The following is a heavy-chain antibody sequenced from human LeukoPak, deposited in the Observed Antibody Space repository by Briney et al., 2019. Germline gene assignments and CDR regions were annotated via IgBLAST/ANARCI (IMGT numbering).Heavy chain of an antibody. Sequence: GGSLRLSCAASGFTFSSYWMNWARQAPGKGLEWVAVISYDGSNKYYADSVKGRFTISRDNSKNTLYLQMNSLRAEDTAVYYCARDRGDYVWGSYPLDYWGQGTLVTVSS. CDR3: ARDRGDYVWGSYPLDY. D-gene: IGHD3-16*02. V-gene: IGHV3-30-3*01. CDR1: GFTFSSYW. CDR2: ISYDGSNK. J-gene: IGHJ4*02.